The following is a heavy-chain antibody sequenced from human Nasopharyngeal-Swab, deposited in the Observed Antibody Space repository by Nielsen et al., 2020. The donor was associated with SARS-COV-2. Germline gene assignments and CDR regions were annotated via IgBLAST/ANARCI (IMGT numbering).Heavy chain of an antibody. CDR1: GFSLSTSGMC. CDR3: ARILVGRYYGSGSYYYFDY. J-gene: IGHJ4*02. V-gene: IGHV2-70*01. D-gene: IGHD3-10*01. Sequence: FGPTPVKPTQTLTLTCTFSGFSLSTSGMCVSWIRQPPGKSLEWLALIDWDDDKYYSTSLKTRLTISKDTSKNQVILTMTNMDPVDTATYYCARILVGRYYGSGSYYYFDYWGQGTLVTVSS. CDR2: IDWDDDK.